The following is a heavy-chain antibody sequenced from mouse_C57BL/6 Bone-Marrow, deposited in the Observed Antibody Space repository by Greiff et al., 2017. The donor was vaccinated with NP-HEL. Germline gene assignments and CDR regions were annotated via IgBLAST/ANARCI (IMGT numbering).Heavy chain of an antibody. D-gene: IGHD1-1*01. Sequence: EVQLQQSGAELVKPGASVKLSCTASGFNIKDYYMHWVKQRTEQGLEWIGRIDPEDGETTYAPKFQGKATIPADTSSNTAYLQLSSLTSEDTAVYYCARGGSRRDFDVWGTGTTVTVSS. CDR3: ARGGSRRDFDV. CDR1: GFNIKDYY. CDR2: IDPEDGET. V-gene: IGHV14-2*01. J-gene: IGHJ1*03.